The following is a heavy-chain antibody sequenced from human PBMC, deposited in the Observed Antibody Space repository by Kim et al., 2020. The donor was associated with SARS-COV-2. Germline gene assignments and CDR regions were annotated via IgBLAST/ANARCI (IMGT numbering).Heavy chain of an antibody. D-gene: IGHD6-6*01. V-gene: IGHV4-34*01. CDR1: GGPFSGYY. Sequence: SETLSLTCAVYGGPFSGYYWSWIRQPPGKGLEWIGEINHSGSTNYNPSLKSRVTISVDTSKNQFSLKLSSVTAADTAVYYCARESPQYSSLVYYYYMDVWGKGTTVTVSS. J-gene: IGHJ6*03. CDR3: ARESPQYSSLVYYYYMDV. CDR2: INHSGST.